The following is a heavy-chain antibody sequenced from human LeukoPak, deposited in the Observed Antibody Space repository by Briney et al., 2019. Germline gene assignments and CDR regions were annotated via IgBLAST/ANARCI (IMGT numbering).Heavy chain of an antibody. CDR1: GFSFSSYA. CDR2: ISGSGDST. J-gene: IGHJ1*01. D-gene: IGHD3-9*01. V-gene: IGHV3-23*01. Sequence: GGSLTLSCAASGFSFSSYAMSWVRQAPGKGLEWVSAISGSGDSTYYADSVKGRFTISRDTSKNTLYLQMNSLRAEDTAVYYCAKLGLGYFDGLIPGYWGQGTLVTVSS. CDR3: AKLGLGYFDGLIPGY.